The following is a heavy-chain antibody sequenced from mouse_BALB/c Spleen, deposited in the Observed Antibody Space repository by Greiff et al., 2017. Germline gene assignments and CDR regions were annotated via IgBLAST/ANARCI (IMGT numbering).Heavy chain of an antibody. D-gene: IGHD2-3*01. J-gene: IGHJ4*01. CDR3: ARCGWSLSAMDY. CDR1: GFNIKDTY. CDR2: IDPANGNT. Sequence: VHVKQSGAELVKPGASVKLSCTASGFNIKDTYMHWVKQRPEQGLEWIGRIDPANGNTKYDPKFQGKATITADTSSNTAYLQLSSLTSEDTAVYYCARCGWSLSAMDYWGQGTSVTVSS. V-gene: IGHV14-3*02.